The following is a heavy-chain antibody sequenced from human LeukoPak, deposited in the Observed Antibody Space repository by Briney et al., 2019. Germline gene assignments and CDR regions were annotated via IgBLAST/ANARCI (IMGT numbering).Heavy chain of an antibody. Sequence: SETLSLTCTVSAGSISSSNKYWGWIRQSPGKGLEWIGNFFYSGSTYYNPSLKSRVTISVDTSKNQFSLNLRSVTAVDTAVYYCARHLGMSTMDYWGQGTLVTVSS. D-gene: IGHD5/OR15-5a*01. CDR2: FFYSGST. CDR1: AGSISSSNKY. CDR3: ARHLGMSTMDY. J-gene: IGHJ4*02. V-gene: IGHV4-39*01.